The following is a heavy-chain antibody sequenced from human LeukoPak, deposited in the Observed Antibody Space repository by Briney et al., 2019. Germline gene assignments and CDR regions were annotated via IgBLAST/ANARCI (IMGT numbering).Heavy chain of an antibody. CDR2: ISSSGSTI. CDR3: ARDRVVDYYGSGSPLDAFDI. CDR1: GFTFSDYY. Sequence: GGSLRLSYAASGFTFSDYYMSWIRQAPGKGLEWVSYISSSGSTIYYADSVKGRFTISRDNAKNSLYLQMNSLRAEDTAVYYCARDRVVDYYGSGSPLDAFDIWGQGTMVTVSS. J-gene: IGHJ3*02. D-gene: IGHD3-10*01. V-gene: IGHV3-11*04.